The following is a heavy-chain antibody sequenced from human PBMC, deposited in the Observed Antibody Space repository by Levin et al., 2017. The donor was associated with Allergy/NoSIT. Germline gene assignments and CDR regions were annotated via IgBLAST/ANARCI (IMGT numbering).Heavy chain of an antibody. CDR3: ARGGHCSGGSCYADFDY. Sequence: SETLSLTCTVSGGSISSYYWSWIRQPPGKGLEWIGYIYYSGSTNYNPSLKSRVTISVDTSKNQFSLKLSSVTAADTAVYYCARGGHCSGGSCYADFDYWGQGTLVTVSS. CDR1: GGSISSYY. CDR2: IYYSGST. J-gene: IGHJ4*02. D-gene: IGHD2-15*01. V-gene: IGHV4-59*01.